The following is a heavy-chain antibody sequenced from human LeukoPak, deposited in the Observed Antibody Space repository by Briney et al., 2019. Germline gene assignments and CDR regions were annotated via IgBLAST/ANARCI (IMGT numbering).Heavy chain of an antibody. CDR1: GGTFSSYA. CDR3: ARAGLPGYYFDY. J-gene: IGHJ4*02. V-gene: IGHV1-69*13. D-gene: IGHD4-11*01. CDR2: IIPIFGTA. Sequence: GASVKVPCKASGGTFSSYAISWVRQAPGQGLEWMGGIIPIFGTANYAQKFQGRVTITADESTSTAYMELSSLRSEDTAVYYCARAGLPGYYFDYWGQGTLVTVSS.